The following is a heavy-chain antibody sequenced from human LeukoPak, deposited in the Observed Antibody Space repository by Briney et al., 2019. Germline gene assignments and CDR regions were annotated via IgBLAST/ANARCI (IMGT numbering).Heavy chain of an antibody. CDR3: ARVQSFTPGYYYYYMDV. D-gene: IGHD3-16*02. V-gene: IGHV1-18*01. CDR1: GYTFTSYG. J-gene: IGHJ6*03. CDR2: ISAYNGNT. Sequence: GASVKVSCKASGYTFTSYGISWVRQAPGQGLEWMGWISAYNGNTNYAQKLQGRVTMTTDTSTSTAYMELRSLRSGDTAVYYCARVQSFTPGYYYYYMDVWGKGTTVTVSS.